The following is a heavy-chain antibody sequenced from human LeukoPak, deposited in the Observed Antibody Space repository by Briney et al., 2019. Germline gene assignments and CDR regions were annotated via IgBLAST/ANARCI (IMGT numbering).Heavy chain of an antibody. CDR3: VRDVSDENDSASRIHLDS. V-gene: IGHV3-7*01. CDR2: IKKDGSEK. Sequence: GGFLRLSCAASGFTFSNYWMTWVRQAPGKGLEWVANIKKDGSEKHYVDSVKGRFAISRDNARNSLFLQMNSLRAEDTAIYYCVRDVSDENDSASRIHLDSWGQGTLVSVSS. J-gene: IGHJ4*02. D-gene: IGHD2-15*01. CDR1: GFTFSNYW.